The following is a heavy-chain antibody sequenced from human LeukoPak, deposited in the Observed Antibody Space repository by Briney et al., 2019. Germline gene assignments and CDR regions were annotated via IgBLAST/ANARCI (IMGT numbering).Heavy chain of an antibody. CDR1: GGSISSVSYY. V-gene: IGHV4-61*09. Sequence: TLSLTCTVSGGSISSVSYYWSWIRQPPGRVLYLIGHIYTSRNTNYNPALKSLATISVDTSKNQFSLKLSSVTAADTAVYYCARLVRRLKRLNIGRDSDYATGYYFDSWGQGTLVTVSS. CDR3: ARLVRRLKRLNIGRDSDYATGYYFDS. D-gene: IGHD5-12*01. CDR2: IYTSRNT. J-gene: IGHJ4*02.